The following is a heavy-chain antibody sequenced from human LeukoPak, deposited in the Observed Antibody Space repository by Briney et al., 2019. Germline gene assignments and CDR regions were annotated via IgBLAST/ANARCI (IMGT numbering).Heavy chain of an antibody. CDR2: ISYDGSNK. D-gene: IGHD3-16*01. CDR3: AKDWGRRGRELTDY. V-gene: IGHV3-30*18. CDR1: GFTLSSYG. J-gene: IGHJ4*02. Sequence: PGGSLRLSCAASGFTLSSYGMHWVRQAPGKGLEWVAVISYDGSNKYYADSVKGRFTISRDNSKNTLYLQMNSLRAEDTAVYYCAKDWGRRGRELTDYWGQGTLVTVSS.